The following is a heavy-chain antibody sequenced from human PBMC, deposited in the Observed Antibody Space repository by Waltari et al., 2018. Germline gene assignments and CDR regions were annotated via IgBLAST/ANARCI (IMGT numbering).Heavy chain of an antibody. D-gene: IGHD2-2*01. V-gene: IGHV3-48*04. CDR1: GFTFSSYS. CDR2: IRSSSSTI. J-gene: IGHJ4*02. CDR3: ASCPLYQLHYYFDY. Sequence: EVQLVESGGGLVQPGGSLRLSCAASGFTFSSYSMNWVRQAPGKWLEWVSYIRSSSSTIYYADSVKGRFTISRDNAKNSLYLQMNSLRAEDTAVYYCASCPLYQLHYYFDYWGQGTLVTVSS.